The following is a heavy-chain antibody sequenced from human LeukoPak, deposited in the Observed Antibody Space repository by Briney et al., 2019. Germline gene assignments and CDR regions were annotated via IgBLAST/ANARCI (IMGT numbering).Heavy chain of an antibody. V-gene: IGHV1-69*04. CDR1: GGTFSSYA. J-gene: IGHJ6*02. CDR2: IIPILGIA. D-gene: IGHD3-3*01. Sequence: EASVKVSCKASGGTFSSYAISWVRQAPGQGLEWMGRIIPILGIANYAQKFQGRVTITADESTSTAYMELSSLRSEDTAVYYCARDPNFGNYYGMDVWGQGTTVTVSS. CDR3: ARDPNFGNYYGMDV.